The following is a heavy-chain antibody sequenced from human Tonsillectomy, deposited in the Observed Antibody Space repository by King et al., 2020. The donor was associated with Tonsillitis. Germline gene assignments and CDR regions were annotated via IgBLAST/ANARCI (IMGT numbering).Heavy chain of an antibody. Sequence: VQLVESGGGLVQPGGSLRLSCAASGFTFSRYSMNWVRQAPGKGLEWVSYISSSTSNIFYADSVKVRFTISRDDAKNSLYLQMNSLRAEDTAVYYCARDAWAFETTVVTPDYFDSWGQGTLVIVSS. CDR2: ISSSTSNI. CDR3: ARDAWAFETTVVTPDYFDS. V-gene: IGHV3-48*01. D-gene: IGHD4-23*01. CDR1: GFTFSRYS. J-gene: IGHJ4*02.